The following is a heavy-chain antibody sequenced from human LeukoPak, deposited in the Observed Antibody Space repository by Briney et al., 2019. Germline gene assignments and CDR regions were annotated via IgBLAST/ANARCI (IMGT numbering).Heavy chain of an antibody. CDR1: GYTFTSYD. Sequence: EASVKVSCKASGYTFTSYDINWVRQATGQGLEWMGWINPNSGGTNYAQKFQGRVTMTRDTSISTAYMELSRLRSDDTAVYYCARWLISSGYSYYFDYWGQGTLVTVSS. J-gene: IGHJ4*02. CDR3: ARWLISSGYSYYFDY. CDR2: INPNSGGT. V-gene: IGHV1-2*02. D-gene: IGHD3-22*01.